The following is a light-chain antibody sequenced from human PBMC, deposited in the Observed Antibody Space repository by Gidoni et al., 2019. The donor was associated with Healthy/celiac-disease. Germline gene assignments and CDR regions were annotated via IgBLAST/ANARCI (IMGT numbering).Light chain of an antibody. J-gene: IGLJ2*01. CDR1: RSNFGAGYA. CDR3: QSFDSSLRGPV. Sequence: QSALTQPPSISRAPGPRVTISCTGRRSNFGAGYAVHWYQQLPGPTPRLLIYGNTLRPSGVPDRFSASKSGTSASLAITGLQAEDEATYYCQSFDSSLRGPVFGGGTRLTVL. V-gene: IGLV1-40*01. CDR2: GNT.